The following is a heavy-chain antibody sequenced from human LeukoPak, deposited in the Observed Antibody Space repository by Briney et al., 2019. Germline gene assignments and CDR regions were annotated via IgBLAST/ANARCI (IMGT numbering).Heavy chain of an antibody. Sequence: GGSLRLSCAASGFTFSSYAMSWVRQAPGKGLEWVSAISGSGDSTYYADSVKGRFTISRDNSKNTLYLQMNSLRAEDTAVYYCAKAGTANCGGDCYSNYWGQGTLVTVPS. J-gene: IGHJ4*02. V-gene: IGHV3-23*01. D-gene: IGHD2-21*01. CDR3: AKAGTANCGGDCYSNY. CDR2: ISGSGDST. CDR1: GFTFSSYA.